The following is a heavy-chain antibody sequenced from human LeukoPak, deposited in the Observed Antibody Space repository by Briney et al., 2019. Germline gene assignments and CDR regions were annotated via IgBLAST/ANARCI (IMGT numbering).Heavy chain of an antibody. CDR1: GGSINAYY. CDR3: ARFSHRDTAMAGDFDY. J-gene: IGHJ4*02. Sequence: PSETLSLTCTASGGSINAYYWSWVRQSPGKGLEWIGYVHYGGSTNYNPSLKSRVTMSVDTSKNQFALKLNSVTAADTAVYYCARFSHRDTAMAGDFDYWGQGTLVTVSS. V-gene: IGHV4-59*12. D-gene: IGHD5-18*01. CDR2: VHYGGST.